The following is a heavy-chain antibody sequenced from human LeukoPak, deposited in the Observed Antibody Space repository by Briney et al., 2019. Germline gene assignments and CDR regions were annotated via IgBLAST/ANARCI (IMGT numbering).Heavy chain of an antibody. CDR3: ARDSEWLRLLTTPYSFDY. CDR1: GLNFNEYY. J-gene: IGHJ4*02. CDR2: ISSSGNKR. V-gene: IGHV3-11*01. Sequence: GGSLGLSCAASGLNFNEYYMTWIRQPPGKGLEWLENISSSGNKRYYADSVQGRFAISRDNAKNSLYLQMDSLRAEDTAVYYCARDSEWLRLLTTPYSFDYWGQGTLVTVSS. D-gene: IGHD5-12*01.